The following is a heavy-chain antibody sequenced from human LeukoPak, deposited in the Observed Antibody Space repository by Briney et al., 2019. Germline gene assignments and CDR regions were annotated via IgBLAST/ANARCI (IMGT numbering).Heavy chain of an antibody. CDR3: ARGSSATYFVY. CDR2: IDASGNT. CDR1: GGSITGHY. J-gene: IGHJ4*02. V-gene: IGHV4-4*07. D-gene: IGHD5-12*01. Sequence: PSETLSLTCTVSGGSITGHYWSWVRQPAGKGLEWIGRIDASGNTHYNPSLESRLTMSVDTSKNQFPLNLNSVTAADTAVYYCARGSSATYFVYWGQGTLVTVSS.